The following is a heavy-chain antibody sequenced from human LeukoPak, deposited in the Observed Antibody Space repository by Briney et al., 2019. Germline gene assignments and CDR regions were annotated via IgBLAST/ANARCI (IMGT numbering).Heavy chain of an antibody. Sequence: PSETLSLTCTVSGGSISSYYWSWIRQPPGKGLEWIGYIYYSGSTNYNPSLKSRVTISVDTSKNQFSPKLSSVTAADTAVYYCARDQDSSGYYYGFDPWGQGTLVTVSS. V-gene: IGHV4-59*01. J-gene: IGHJ5*02. D-gene: IGHD3-22*01. CDR3: ARDQDSSGYYYGFDP. CDR1: GGSISSYY. CDR2: IYYSGST.